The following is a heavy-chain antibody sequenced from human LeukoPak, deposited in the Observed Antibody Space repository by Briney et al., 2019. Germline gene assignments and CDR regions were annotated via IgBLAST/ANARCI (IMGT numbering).Heavy chain of an antibody. D-gene: IGHD7-27*01. CDR1: GYTFTGYY. V-gene: IGHV1-2*02. CDR3: ARMTGDPGHFDY. J-gene: IGHJ4*02. CDR2: INPNSGGT. Sequence: ASVKVSCKASGYTFTGYYMHWVRQAPGQGLEWMGWINPNSGGTNYAQKFQGRVTMTRDMSISTAYMELSRLRSDDTAVYYCARMTGDPGHFDYWGQGTLVTVSS.